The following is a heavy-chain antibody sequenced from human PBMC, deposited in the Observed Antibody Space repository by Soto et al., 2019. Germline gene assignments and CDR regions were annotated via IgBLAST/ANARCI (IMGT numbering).Heavy chain of an antibody. CDR1: GGTISNHD. CDR2: IYYSGST. CDR3: ASSQLRYFDWLSAFDY. D-gene: IGHD3-9*01. Sequence: LMYTVAGGTISNHDGSLIRKTPGKGLEWIGYIYYSGSTNYNPSLKSRVTISVDTSKNQFSLKLSSVTAADTAVYYCASSQLRYFDWLSAFDYWVQGTLVTVSS. V-gene: IGHV4-59*11. J-gene: IGHJ4*02.